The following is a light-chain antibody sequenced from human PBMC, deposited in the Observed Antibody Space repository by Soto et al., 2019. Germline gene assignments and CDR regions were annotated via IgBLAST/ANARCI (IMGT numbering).Light chain of an antibody. CDR2: HTS. V-gene: IGKV1-17*01. Sequence: DIQVTQSPSSLSASIGDRVSITCRASLDIGNDLDWYQQKPGKAPKRLLYHTSTLQSGVPSRFSGAGSGAEFTLTINGLQSEDLATYFCLHHKAYPWTFGQGTKVEL. CDR3: LHHKAYPWT. J-gene: IGKJ1*01. CDR1: LDIGND.